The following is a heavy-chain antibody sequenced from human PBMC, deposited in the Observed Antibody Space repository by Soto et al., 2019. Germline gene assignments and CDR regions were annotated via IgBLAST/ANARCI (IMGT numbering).Heavy chain of an antibody. CDR2: ISGGGAST. V-gene: IGHV3-23*01. D-gene: IGHD3-3*01. Sequence: GGSLRLSCALSGSKFNDYAMSWVRQAPGKGLEWVSGISGGGASTYYADSVKGRFTISRDNSKSTLSLQMNSLRGEDTAIYYCARVRRDFSRLLYLFDNWGQGTLVTVSS. CDR3: ARVRRDFSRLLYLFDN. CDR1: GSKFNDYA. J-gene: IGHJ4*02.